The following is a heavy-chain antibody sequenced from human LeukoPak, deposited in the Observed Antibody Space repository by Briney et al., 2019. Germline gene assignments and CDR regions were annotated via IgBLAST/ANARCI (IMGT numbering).Heavy chain of an antibody. D-gene: IGHD3-10*01. CDR1: GGSISSGGYS. J-gene: IGHJ5*02. CDR3: ARGAHYGSGSYSWFDP. CDR2: IYYSGST. Sequence: SETLSLTCAVSGGSISSGGYSWNWIRQPPGKGLEWIGYIYYSGSTFSNPSLRSRLTISVDTSKNQFSLKLSSVTAADTAVYYCARGAHYGSGSYSWFDPWGQGTLVTVSS. V-gene: IGHV4-30-2*05.